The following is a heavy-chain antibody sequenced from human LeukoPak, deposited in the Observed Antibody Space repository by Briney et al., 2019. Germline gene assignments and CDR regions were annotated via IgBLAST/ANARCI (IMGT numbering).Heavy chain of an antibody. CDR3: ARRKWELPNDY. J-gene: IGHJ4*02. CDR2: ISSSSSYI. V-gene: IGHV3-21*01. D-gene: IGHD1-26*01. Sequence: GGSLRLSCAASGVTFSSYSMNWVRQAPAKGLEWVSSISSSSSYIYYADSVKGRFTISRDNAKNSLYLQMNSLRAEDTAVYYCARRKWELPNDYWGQGTLVTVSS. CDR1: GVTFSSYS.